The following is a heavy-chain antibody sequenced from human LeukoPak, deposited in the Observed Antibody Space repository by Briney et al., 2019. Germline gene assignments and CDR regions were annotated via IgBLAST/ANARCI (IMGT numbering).Heavy chain of an antibody. Sequence: GGSLRLSCAASGFTFSSDGMHWVRQAPGKGLEWVAVIWYDGSNKYYADSVKGRFTISRDNSKNTLYLQMNSLRAEDTAVYYCARVQTHYYDSSGPLDYWGQGTLVTVSS. CDR2: IWYDGSNK. D-gene: IGHD3-22*01. CDR1: GFTFSSDG. CDR3: ARVQTHYYDSSGPLDY. V-gene: IGHV3-33*01. J-gene: IGHJ4*02.